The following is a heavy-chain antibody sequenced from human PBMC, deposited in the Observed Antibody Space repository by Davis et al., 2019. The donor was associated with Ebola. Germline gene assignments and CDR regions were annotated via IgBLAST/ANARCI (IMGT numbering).Heavy chain of an antibody. D-gene: IGHD6-13*01. Sequence: GESLKISCATSGFTFSSYSMNWVRQAPGKGLEWVSYISASSSTRFYADSVKGRFTISRDNAKNSLYLQMNSLRDEDTAVYYCARDRSSSWGTNYYFDYWGQGTLVTVSS. CDR1: GFTFSSYS. CDR2: ISASSSTR. V-gene: IGHV3-48*02. CDR3: ARDRSSSWGTNYYFDY. J-gene: IGHJ4*02.